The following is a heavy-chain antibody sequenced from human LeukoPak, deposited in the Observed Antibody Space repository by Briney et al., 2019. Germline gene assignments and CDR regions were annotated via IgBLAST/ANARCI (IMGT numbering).Heavy chain of an antibody. J-gene: IGHJ4*02. V-gene: IGHV7-4-1*02. D-gene: IGHD5-18*01. CDR1: GYTFTRFA. Sequence: GASVKVSCKASGYTFTRFAMNWVRQAPGQGLEWMGWINTNTGNPTYAQGFTGRFVFSLDTSVSTAYLQISSLKAEDTAVYYCARGGGTWIQLWPPFDYWGQGTLVTVSS. CDR3: ARGGGTWIQLWPPFDY. CDR2: INTNTGNP.